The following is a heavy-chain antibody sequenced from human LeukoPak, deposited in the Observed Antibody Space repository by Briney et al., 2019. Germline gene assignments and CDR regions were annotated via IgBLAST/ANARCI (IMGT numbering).Heavy chain of an antibody. CDR1: GGSISSYY. Sequence: TSETLSLTCTVSGGSISSYYWSWIRQPPGKGLEWIGYIYYSGSTNFNPSLKSRVTISVDTSKNQFSLKLSSVTAADTAVYYCATSYYDILTGYKSKFGPRYYYYGMDVWGQGTTVTVSS. CDR2: IYYSGST. V-gene: IGHV4-59*01. CDR3: ATSYYDILTGYKSKFGPRYYYYGMDV. J-gene: IGHJ6*02. D-gene: IGHD3-9*01.